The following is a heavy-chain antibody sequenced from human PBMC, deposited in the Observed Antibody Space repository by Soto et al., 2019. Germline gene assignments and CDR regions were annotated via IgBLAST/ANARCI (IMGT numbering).Heavy chain of an antibody. CDR2: INSDGSST. CDR1: GFTFSSYW. CDR3: ARQSFGVVRPYYYYHMDV. J-gene: IGHJ6*03. Sequence: EVQLVESGGGLVQPGGSLRLSCAASGFTFSSYWMHWVRQAPGKGLVWVSRINSDGSSTSYADSVKGRFTISRDNAKNTLYRQLNSLRAEETAVYYCARQSFGVVRPYYYYHMDVWGKGTTVTVSS. D-gene: IGHD3-3*01. V-gene: IGHV3-74*01.